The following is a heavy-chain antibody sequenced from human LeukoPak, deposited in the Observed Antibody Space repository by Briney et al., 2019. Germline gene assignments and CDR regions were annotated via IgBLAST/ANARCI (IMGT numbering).Heavy chain of an antibody. J-gene: IGHJ4*02. CDR3: ARVGGSFEFDY. D-gene: IGHD1-26*01. V-gene: IGHV4-59*01. Sequence: SETLSLTCTVFGGSISSYYWSWIRQLPGKGLEWIGYIYYSGSTNYNPSLKSRVTISVDTSKNQFSLKLSSVTAADTAVYYCARVGGSFEFDYWGQGTLVTISS. CDR1: GGSISSYY. CDR2: IYYSGST.